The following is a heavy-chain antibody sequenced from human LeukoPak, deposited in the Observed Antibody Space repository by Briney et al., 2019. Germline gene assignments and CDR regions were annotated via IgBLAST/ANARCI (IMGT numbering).Heavy chain of an antibody. Sequence: ASVKVSCKASGYTFTSYDINWVRQATGQGLEWMGWMNPNTGNTGYAQKFQGRVTMTRNPSISTAYMELSSLRSEDTAVYYCARAHSSGLNMGYWGQGTLVTVSS. CDR1: GYTFTSYD. CDR3: ARAHSSGLNMGY. J-gene: IGHJ4*02. V-gene: IGHV1-8*01. D-gene: IGHD6-19*01. CDR2: MNPNTGNT.